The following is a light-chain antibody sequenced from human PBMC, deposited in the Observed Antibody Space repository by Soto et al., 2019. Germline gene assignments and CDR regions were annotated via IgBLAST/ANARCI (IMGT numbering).Light chain of an antibody. J-gene: IGKJ5*01. CDR2: SAS. V-gene: IGKV1-39*01. Sequence: DIQMTQSPSSLSASVGDRVTITCRASQSIAGYLSWYQQRPGKAPKFLIYSASSSQRGVPSRFSGSGSGTDFSLTINGLQPEDFATYFCQQSFSVPITFGQGTRLEIK. CDR1: QSIAGY. CDR3: QQSFSVPIT.